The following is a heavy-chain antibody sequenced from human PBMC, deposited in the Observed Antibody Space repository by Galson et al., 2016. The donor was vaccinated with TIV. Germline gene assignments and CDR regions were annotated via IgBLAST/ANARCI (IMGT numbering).Heavy chain of an antibody. CDR2: IFPGDSDT. Sequence: QSGAEVKKPGESLKISCKASGYNFISFWIGWVRQRPGKGLEWMGIIFPGDSDTPYSPSFRGQVTMSVDKSINTAYLQWNSLKASDTAIYYCARSHQKWGWEMLPWGQGTLVTVSS. D-gene: IGHD2-15*01. J-gene: IGHJ5*02. CDR1: GYNFISFW. CDR3: ARSHQKWGWEMLP. V-gene: IGHV5-51*03.